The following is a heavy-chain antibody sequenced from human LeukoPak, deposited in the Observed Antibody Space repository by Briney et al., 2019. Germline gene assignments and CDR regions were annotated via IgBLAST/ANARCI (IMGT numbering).Heavy chain of an antibody. V-gene: IGHV1-8*01. CDR3: ARSRVGGSYLGIDY. CDR2: MNPNSGNT. Sequence: ASVKVSCKASGYTFTSYDINWVPQATRQGLEWMGWMNPNSGNTGYAQKFQGRVTMTRNTSISTAYMELSSLRSEETAVYYCARSRVGGSYLGIDYWGQGTLVTVSS. D-gene: IGHD1-26*01. CDR1: GYTFTSYD. J-gene: IGHJ4*02.